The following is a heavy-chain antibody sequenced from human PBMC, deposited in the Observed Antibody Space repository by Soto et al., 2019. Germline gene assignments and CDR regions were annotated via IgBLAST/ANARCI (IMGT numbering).Heavy chain of an antibody. D-gene: IGHD2-15*01. J-gene: IGHJ6*02. Sequence: GESLKISCKGSGYSFTSYWISWVRQMPGKGLEWMGRIDPSDSYTNYSPSFQGHVTISADKSISTAYLQWSSLKASDTAMYYCASRLDCSGGSCYPSYGMDVWGQGTTVTVSS. V-gene: IGHV5-10-1*01. CDR1: GYSFTSYW. CDR2: IDPSDSYT. CDR3: ASRLDCSGGSCYPSYGMDV.